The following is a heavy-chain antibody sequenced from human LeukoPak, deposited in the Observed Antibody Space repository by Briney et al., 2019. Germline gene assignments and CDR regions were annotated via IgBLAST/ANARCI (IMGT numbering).Heavy chain of an antibody. CDR3: ARNHIAVAGMSGSYNWFDP. CDR1: GGSISSYY. CDR2: IYYSGST. J-gene: IGHJ5*02. Sequence: SETLSLTCTVSGGSISSYYWSWIRQPPGKGLEWIGYIYYSGSTNYNPSLKSRVTISVDTSKNQFSLKLSSVTAADTAVYYYARNHIAVAGMSGSYNWFDPWGQGTLVTVSS. D-gene: IGHD6-19*01. V-gene: IGHV4-59*08.